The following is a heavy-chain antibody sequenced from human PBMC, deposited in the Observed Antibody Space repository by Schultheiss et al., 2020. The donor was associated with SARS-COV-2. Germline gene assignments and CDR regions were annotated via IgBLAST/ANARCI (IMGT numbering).Heavy chain of an antibody. V-gene: IGHV3-30*19. CDR2: IWYDGSNK. J-gene: IGHJ6*02. D-gene: IGHD5-24*01. CDR3: ARDPDGYLVYHHGMDV. CDR1: GFTFSSYG. Sequence: GGSLRLSCAASGFTFSSYGMHWVRQAPGKGLEWVAVIWYDGSNKYYADSVKGRFTISRDNSKNTLYLQMNSLRAEDTAVYYCARDPDGYLVYHHGMDVWGQGTTVTVSS.